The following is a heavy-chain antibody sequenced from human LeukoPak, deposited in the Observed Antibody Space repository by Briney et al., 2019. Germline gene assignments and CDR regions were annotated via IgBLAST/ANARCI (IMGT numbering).Heavy chain of an antibody. J-gene: IGHJ4*02. V-gene: IGHV3-11*06. CDR2: ISRSGSST. D-gene: IGHD6-19*01. Sequence: KPGGSLRLSCAASGFTFSDYYMSWIRQAPGKGLEWISYISRSGSSTNYADSVRGRFTISRDNAKNSLYLQMNSLRAEDTAVYYCAREDIRLDYFDYWGQGTLVTVSS. CDR3: AREDIRLDYFDY. CDR1: GFTFSDYY.